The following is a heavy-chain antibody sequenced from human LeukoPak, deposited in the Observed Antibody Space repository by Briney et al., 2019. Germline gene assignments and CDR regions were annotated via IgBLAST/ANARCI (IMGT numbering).Heavy chain of an antibody. Sequence: PSETLSLTCAVYGGSFSGYYWSWIRQPPGKGLEWIGEINHSGSTNYNPSLKSRVTISVDTSKNQFSLKLSSVTAADTAVYYCARVSGSYRGGWFDPWGQGTLVTVSS. CDR3: ARVSGSYRGGWFDP. V-gene: IGHV4-34*01. D-gene: IGHD1-26*01. J-gene: IGHJ5*02. CDR2: INHSGST. CDR1: GGSFSGYY.